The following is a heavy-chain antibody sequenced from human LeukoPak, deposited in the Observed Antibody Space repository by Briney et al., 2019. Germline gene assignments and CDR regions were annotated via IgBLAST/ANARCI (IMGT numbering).Heavy chain of an antibody. CDR2: SRNKAQSFTI. V-gene: IGHV3-72*01. J-gene: IGHJ4*02. D-gene: IGHD1-26*01. Sequence: GGSLRLSCAVSGLIFSDHYIDWVRQAPGKGLEWVGRSRNKAQSFTIHYAASVKGRFTISRDDSKNSLYLQMDSLKTEDTAVYYCARPPYAGSYSIDYWGQGTLVPVSS. CDR3: ARPPYAGSYSIDY. CDR1: GLIFSDHY.